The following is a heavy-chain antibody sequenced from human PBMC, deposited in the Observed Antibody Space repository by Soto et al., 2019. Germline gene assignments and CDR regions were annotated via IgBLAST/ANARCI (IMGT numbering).Heavy chain of an antibody. CDR1: GFTFSNHL. D-gene: IGHD1-26*01. Sequence: EVQLLESGGGLVQPGGSLTLSCAASGFTFSNHLILWVRQAPGEGLEWVSGFAGNFVTLLYADSVKGRFTISRDNSKNTSDLQMNNLRAEDTAIYYCVREGRLGVEGFDVWGQGRLVTVSS. CDR3: VREGRLGVEGFDV. V-gene: IGHV3-23*01. CDR2: FAGNFVTL. J-gene: IGHJ4*02.